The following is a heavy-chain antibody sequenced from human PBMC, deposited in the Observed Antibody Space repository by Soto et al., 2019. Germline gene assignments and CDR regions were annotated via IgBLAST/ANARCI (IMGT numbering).Heavy chain of an antibody. J-gene: IGHJ5*01. CDR1: GDSITSINIY. Sequence: PXETLCLSCTVSGDSITSINIYWVWSRQPQGMGREGSANSYGDSSTFCNPSLNSRVAMTTDTSKNQLSLNLTSVTATDTAVYYCTTGVIHGTRNMDFDSGGQGISVTVSS. D-gene: IGHD2-21*01. CDR3: TTGVIHGTRNMDFDS. CDR2: SYGDSST. V-gene: IGHV4-39*01.